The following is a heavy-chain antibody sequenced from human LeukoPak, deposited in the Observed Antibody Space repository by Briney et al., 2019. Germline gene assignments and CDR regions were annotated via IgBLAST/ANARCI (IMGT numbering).Heavy chain of an antibody. J-gene: IGHJ5*02. CDR2: IRPSGDNT. CDR1: GFTCSSYG. D-gene: IGHD6-19*01. CDR3: ARVAGWHWFDP. V-gene: IGHV3-23*01. Sequence: GGSLRLSCASSGFTCSSYGMNWVRQAPVRGLEWVSSIRPSGDNTYYGDSVKGRFTISRDNSKNTVYLQMNNMRVDDTAVYYCARVAGWHWFDPWGQGTLVTVSS.